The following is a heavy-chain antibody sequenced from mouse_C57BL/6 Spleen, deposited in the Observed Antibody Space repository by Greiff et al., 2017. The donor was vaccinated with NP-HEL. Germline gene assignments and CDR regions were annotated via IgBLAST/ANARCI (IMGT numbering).Heavy chain of an antibody. V-gene: IGHV1-39*01. J-gene: IGHJ1*03. Sequence: VQLQQSGPELVKPGASVKISCKASGYSFTDYNMNWVKQSNGKSLEWIGVINPNYGTTSYNQKFKGKAKLTVDQSSSTAYMQINSLTSEDSAVYYCARRGDYDWYFDVWGTGTTVTVSS. CDR1: GYSFTDYN. CDR3: ARRGDYDWYFDV. D-gene: IGHD2-4*01. CDR2: INPNYGTT.